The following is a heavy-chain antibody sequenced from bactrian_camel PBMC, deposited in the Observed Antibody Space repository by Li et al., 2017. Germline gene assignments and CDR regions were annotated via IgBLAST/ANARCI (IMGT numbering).Heavy chain of an antibody. D-gene: IGHD1*01. V-gene: IGHV3S29*01. CDR1: GYTYSTYC. Sequence: QLVESGGGSVQAGGSLRLSCAASGYTYSTYCMGWFRQAPGKEREGVASLYTGSDSTHYAGSVEGRFTISREVGKNILYLQMDFLKPEDTAIYYCAATRRPPGRGGLL. CDR2: LYTGSDST.